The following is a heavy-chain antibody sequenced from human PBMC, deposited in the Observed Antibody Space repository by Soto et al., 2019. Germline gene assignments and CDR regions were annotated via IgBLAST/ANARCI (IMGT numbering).Heavy chain of an antibody. CDR2: IYYSGST. D-gene: IGHD2-8*01. CDR1: GGSISSGGYY. J-gene: IGHJ6*02. V-gene: IGHV4-31*03. Sequence: SETLSLTCTVSGGSISSGGYYWSWIRQHPGKGLEWIGYIYYSGSTYYNPSLKSRVTISVDTSKNQFSLKLSSVTAADTAVYYCARDTANYCTNGVCYDGGMDVWGQGTTVTVSS. CDR3: ARDTANYCTNGVCYDGGMDV.